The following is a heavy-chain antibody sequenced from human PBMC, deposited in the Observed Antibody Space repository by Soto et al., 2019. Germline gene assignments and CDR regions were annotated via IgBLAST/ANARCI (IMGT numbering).Heavy chain of an antibody. V-gene: IGHV1-18*04. CDR1: GYTFTSYG. CDR3: AWARGYGYYGIDV. D-gene: IGHD3-22*01. Sequence: ASVKVSCKASGYTFTSYGISWVRQAPGQGLEWMGGISAYDGNTNYAQKLQGRVTMTTDTSTSTAYMELRSLRSADTAVYYCAWARGYGYYGIDVWGQGTTVTVSS. J-gene: IGHJ6*02. CDR2: ISAYDGNT.